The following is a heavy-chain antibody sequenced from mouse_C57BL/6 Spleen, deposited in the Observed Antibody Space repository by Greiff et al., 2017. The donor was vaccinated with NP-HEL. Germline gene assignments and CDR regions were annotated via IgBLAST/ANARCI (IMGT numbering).Heavy chain of an antibody. CDR2: IYPGDGDT. J-gene: IGHJ2*01. CDR3: ARCHYYGSGYFDY. D-gene: IGHD1-1*01. Sequence: VQLQQSGPELVKPGASVKISCKASGYAFSSSWMNWVKQRPGKGLEWIGRIYPGDGDTNYNGKFKGKATLTADKSSSTAYMQLSSLTSEDSAVYFCARCHYYGSGYFDYWGQGTTLTVSS. CDR1: GYAFSSSW. V-gene: IGHV1-82*01.